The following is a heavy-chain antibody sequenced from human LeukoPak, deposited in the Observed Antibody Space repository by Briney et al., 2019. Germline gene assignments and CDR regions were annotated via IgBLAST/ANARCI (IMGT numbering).Heavy chain of an antibody. D-gene: IGHD3-22*01. J-gene: IGHJ4*02. V-gene: IGHV3-7*01. CDR3: ATDYFDSGDPFV. CDR2: IKQDGSEK. Sequence: PGGSLRLSCAASGFTFTTYWMGWVRQAPGKGLEWVANIKQDGSEKYYVDSVKGRFTISRDNAKDSLYLQMNSLRDEDTAVYYCATDYFDSGDPFVWGQGTLVTVSS. CDR1: GFTFTTYW.